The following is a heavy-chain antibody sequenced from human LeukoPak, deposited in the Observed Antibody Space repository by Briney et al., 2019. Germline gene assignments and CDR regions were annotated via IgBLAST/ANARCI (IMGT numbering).Heavy chain of an antibody. D-gene: IGHD5-24*01. CDR3: ARGDGYNYFLPDY. CDR1: GGTFSSYA. V-gene: IGHV1-69*05. CDR2: IIPIFGTA. Sequence: SVKVSCKASGGTFSSYAISWVRQAPGQGLEWMGRIIPIFGTANYAQKFQGRVTITTDESTSTAYMELSSPRSEDTAVYYYARGDGYNYFLPDYWGQGTLVTVSS. J-gene: IGHJ4*02.